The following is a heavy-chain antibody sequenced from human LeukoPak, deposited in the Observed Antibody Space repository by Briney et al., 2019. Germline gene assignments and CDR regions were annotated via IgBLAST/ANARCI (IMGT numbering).Heavy chain of an antibody. CDR2: IYIRGNT. CDR1: GASIGSYY. Sequence: SETLSLTCTLSGASIGSYYWGWIRQPPGKGLEWIGYIYIRGNTNSNPSLKSRVTISGDTSKNQISLKLTSVSAADTAVYYCARDEGNWFDPWGQGTLVTVSS. J-gene: IGHJ5*02. CDR3: ARDEGNWFDP. V-gene: IGHV4-59*01.